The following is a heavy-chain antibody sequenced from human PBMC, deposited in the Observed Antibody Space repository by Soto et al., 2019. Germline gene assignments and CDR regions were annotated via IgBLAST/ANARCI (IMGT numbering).Heavy chain of an antibody. CDR3: ARSLTPPYYNSSGYSPPFDY. D-gene: IGHD3-22*01. J-gene: IGHJ4*02. CDR1: GNSIIRGGYY. V-gene: IGHV4-31*03. Sequence: SETLSLTFTISGNSIIRGGYYLSWIRQHAGKGLEWIGYIYYSGSTYYNPSLKSRVTISVDTSKNQFSLTLSSVTAADTAVYSCARSLTPPYYNSSGYSPPFDYWGQGTLVTVSS. CDR2: IYYSGST.